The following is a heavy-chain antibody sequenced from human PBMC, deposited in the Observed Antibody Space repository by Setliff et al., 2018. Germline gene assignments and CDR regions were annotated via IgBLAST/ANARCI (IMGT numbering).Heavy chain of an antibody. CDR3: ARTMITFGGVIVHAFDI. D-gene: IGHD3-16*02. V-gene: IGHV1-8*02. CDR2: MNPNSGNT. CDR1: GYTLTSYD. J-gene: IGHJ3*02. Sequence: ASVKVSCKASGYTLTSYDINWVRQATGQGLEWMGWMNPNSGNTGYAQKFQGRVTMTRNTSISTAYMELSSLRSEDTAVYYCARTMITFGGVIVHAFDIWGQGTMVTVSS.